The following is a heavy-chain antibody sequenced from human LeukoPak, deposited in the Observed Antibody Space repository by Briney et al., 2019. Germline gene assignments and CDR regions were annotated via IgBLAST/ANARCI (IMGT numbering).Heavy chain of an antibody. V-gene: IGHV1-46*03. Sequence: SVKVSCKASGYTFTSYYMHWVRQAPGQGLEWMGIINPSGGSTSYAQKFQGRVTMTRDTSTSTVYMELSSLRSEDTAVYYCARVYYDSSGYYPKHAFDIWGQGTMVTVSS. CDR3: ARVYYDSSGYYPKHAFDI. D-gene: IGHD3-22*01. J-gene: IGHJ3*02. CDR2: INPSGGST. CDR1: GYTFTSYY.